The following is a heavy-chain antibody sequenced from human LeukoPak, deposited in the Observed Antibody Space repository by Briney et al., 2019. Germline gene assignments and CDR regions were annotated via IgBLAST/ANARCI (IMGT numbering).Heavy chain of an antibody. D-gene: IGHD4-17*01. CDR2: IYHSGST. Sequence: SETLSLTCAVSDGSISGGGYSWSWIRQPPGKGLEWIGYIYHSGSTYYNPSLKSRVTISVDRSKNQFSLKLSSVTAADTAVYYCARRYGDYGEYYFDYWGQGTLVTVPS. CDR1: DGSISGGGYS. J-gene: IGHJ4*02. CDR3: ARRYGDYGEYYFDY. V-gene: IGHV4-30-2*01.